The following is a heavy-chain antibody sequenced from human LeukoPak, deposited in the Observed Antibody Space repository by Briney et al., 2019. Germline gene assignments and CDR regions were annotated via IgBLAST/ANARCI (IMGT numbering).Heavy chain of an antibody. J-gene: IGHJ4*02. D-gene: IGHD1-26*01. V-gene: IGHV3-74*01. Sequence: GGSLRLSCAASGFTFSTDWMHWVRQAPGKGPEWVSRINGDVTSTDYADSVRGRFTISRDNAKNTLYLQMNSLRAEDTAVYFCVRGRWEVLLYSWGQGTLVTVSS. CDR2: INGDVTST. CDR1: GFTFSTDW. CDR3: VRGRWEVLLYS.